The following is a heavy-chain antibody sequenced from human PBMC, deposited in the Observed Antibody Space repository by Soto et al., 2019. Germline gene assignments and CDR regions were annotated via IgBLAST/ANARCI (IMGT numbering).Heavy chain of an antibody. CDR1: GGSISSYY. CDR3: ARYSTTYGSGTYTFDY. D-gene: IGHD3-10*01. V-gene: IGHV4-59*01. Sequence: QVQLQESGPGLVKPSETLSLTCTVSGGSISSYYWSWIRQPPGMGLEGIGYIYYSGSTNYNPSLKSRVTISVDTSKNQFSLKLSSVTAADTAVYYCARYSTTYGSGTYTFDYWGQGTLVTVSS. CDR2: IYYSGST. J-gene: IGHJ4*02.